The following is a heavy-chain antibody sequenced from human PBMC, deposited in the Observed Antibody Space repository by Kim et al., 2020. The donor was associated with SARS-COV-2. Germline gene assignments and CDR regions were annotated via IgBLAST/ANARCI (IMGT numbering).Heavy chain of an antibody. V-gene: IGHV1-24*01. CDR3: ATGSAIAARSSWFDP. Sequence: AQKFQGRVTMTEDTSTDTAYRELSSLRSEDTAVYYCATGSAIAARSSWFDPWGQGTLVTVSS. J-gene: IGHJ5*02. D-gene: IGHD6-6*01.